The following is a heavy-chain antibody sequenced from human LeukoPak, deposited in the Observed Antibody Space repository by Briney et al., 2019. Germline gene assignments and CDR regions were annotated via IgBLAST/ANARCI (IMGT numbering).Heavy chain of an antibody. V-gene: IGHV4-59*08. D-gene: IGHD3-9*01. Sequence: SETLSLTCTGSGGSISSYYWSWIRQPPGKGLEWIGYIYYSGSTNYNPSLKSRVTISVDTSKNQFSLKLSSVTAADTAVYYCARHGRGYYDILTGYYAPSYYFDYWGQGTLVTVSS. CDR1: GGSISSYY. CDR2: IYYSGST. CDR3: ARHGRGYYDILTGYYAPSYYFDY. J-gene: IGHJ4*02.